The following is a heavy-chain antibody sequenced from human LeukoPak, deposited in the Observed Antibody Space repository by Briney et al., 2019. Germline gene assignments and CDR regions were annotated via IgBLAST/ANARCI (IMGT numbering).Heavy chain of an antibody. V-gene: IGHV1-69*04. Sequence: SVKVSCKASGGTFGSYAISWVRQAPGQGLEWMGRIIPILGIANYAQKFQGRVTITADKSTSTAYMELSSLRSEDTAVYYCAREPEYYDILTGFYGMDVWGQGTTVTVSS. CDR1: GGTFGSYA. D-gene: IGHD3-9*01. CDR3: AREPEYYDILTGFYGMDV. J-gene: IGHJ6*02. CDR2: IIPILGIA.